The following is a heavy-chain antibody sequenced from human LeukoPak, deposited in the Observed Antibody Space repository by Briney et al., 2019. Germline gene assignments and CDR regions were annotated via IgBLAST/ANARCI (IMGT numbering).Heavy chain of an antibody. D-gene: IGHD5-12*01. CDR3: ARSLDVDIVATTHFDY. V-gene: IGHV1-69*13. Sequence: SVKVSCKASGGTFSSYAISWVRQAPGQGLEWMGGIIPIFGTANYAQKFQGRVTIIADESTSTAYMELSSLRSEDTAVYYCARSLDVDIVATTHFDYWGQGTLVTVSS. J-gene: IGHJ4*02. CDR2: IIPIFGTA. CDR1: GGTFSSYA.